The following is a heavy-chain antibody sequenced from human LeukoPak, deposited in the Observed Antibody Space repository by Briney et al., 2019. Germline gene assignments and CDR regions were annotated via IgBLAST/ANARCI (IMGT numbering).Heavy chain of an antibody. V-gene: IGHV5-51*01. CDR1: GYSFTSYW. D-gene: IGHD3-22*01. CDR2: IYPGDSDT. J-gene: IGHJ4*02. Sequence: GESPKISCKGSGYSFTSYWIGWVRQMPGKGLEWMGIIYPGDSDTRYSPSFQGQVTISADKSISTAYLQWSSLKASDTAMYYCARRATMPYDSSGYYYDYWGQGTLVTVSS. CDR3: ARRATMPYDSSGYYYDY.